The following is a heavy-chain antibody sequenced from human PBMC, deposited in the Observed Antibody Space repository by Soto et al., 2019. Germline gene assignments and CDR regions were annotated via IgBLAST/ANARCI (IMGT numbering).Heavy chain of an antibody. J-gene: IGHJ6*02. CDR2: IYYSGST. CDR3: ARAWLQLYYYGMDV. V-gene: IGHV4-30-4*01. D-gene: IGHD5-12*01. Sequence: SETLSLTCTVSGGSISSGDYYWSWFRQPPGKGLEWIGYIYYSGSTYYNPSLKSRVTISVDTSKNQFSLKLSSVTAADTAVYYCARAWLQLYYYGMDVWGQVTTVT. CDR1: GGSISSGDYY.